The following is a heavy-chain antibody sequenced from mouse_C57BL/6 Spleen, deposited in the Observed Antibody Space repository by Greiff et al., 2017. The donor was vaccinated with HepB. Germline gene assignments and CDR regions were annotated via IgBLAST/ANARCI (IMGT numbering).Heavy chain of an antibody. CDR1: GFTFSDYY. J-gene: IGHJ2*01. CDR3: ARLGTMTYFDY. V-gene: IGHV5-12*01. Sequence: EVQLQQSGGGLVQPGGSLKLSCAASGFTFSDYYMYWVRQTPEKRLEWVAYISNGGGSTYYPDTVKGRFTISRDNAKNTLYLQMSRLKSEDTAMYYCARLGTMTYFDYWGQGTTLTVSS. CDR2: ISNGGGST. D-gene: IGHD2-4*01.